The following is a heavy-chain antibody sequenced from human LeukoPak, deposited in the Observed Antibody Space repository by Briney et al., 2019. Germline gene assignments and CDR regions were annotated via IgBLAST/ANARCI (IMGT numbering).Heavy chain of an antibody. CDR2: IIPILGIA. J-gene: IGHJ3*02. V-gene: IGHV1-69*02. Sequence: ASVKVSCKASGGTFSSYTISWVRQAPGQGLEWMGRIIPILGIANYAQKFQGRVTITADKSTSTAYMELSSLRSEDTAVYYCARSAYGDYPAAGFDIWGQGTMVTVSS. D-gene: IGHD4-17*01. CDR3: ARSAYGDYPAAGFDI. CDR1: GGTFSSYT.